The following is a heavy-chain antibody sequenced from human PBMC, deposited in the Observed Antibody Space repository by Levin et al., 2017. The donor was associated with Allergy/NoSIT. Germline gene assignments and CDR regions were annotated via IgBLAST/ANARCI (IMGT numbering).Heavy chain of an antibody. CDR3: AKEMTTVVPVFDY. CDR1: GFTFSNYA. D-gene: IGHD4-23*01. Sequence: GESLKISCAASGFTFSNYAMSWVRQAPGKGLEWVSAITNSGRTYYTDSVKGRFTVSRDNSKNTLYLQMNSLRADDTAVYYCAKEMTTVVPVFDYWGQGTLVTVSS. V-gene: IGHV3-23*01. CDR2: ITNSGRT. J-gene: IGHJ4*02.